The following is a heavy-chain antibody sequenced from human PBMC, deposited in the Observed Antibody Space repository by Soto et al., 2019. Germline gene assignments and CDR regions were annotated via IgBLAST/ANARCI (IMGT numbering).Heavy chain of an antibody. CDR3: ARGDLRSPIFGVVIRGAFDI. CDR1: GGSFSGYY. V-gene: IGHV4-34*01. CDR2: INHSGST. D-gene: IGHD3-3*01. J-gene: IGHJ3*02. Sequence: SETLSLTCAVYGGSFSGYYWSWIRQPPGKGLEWIGEINHSGSTNYNPSLKSRVTISVDTSKNHFSLKLSSVNAADTAVYYCARGDLRSPIFGVVIRGAFDIWGQGTMAT.